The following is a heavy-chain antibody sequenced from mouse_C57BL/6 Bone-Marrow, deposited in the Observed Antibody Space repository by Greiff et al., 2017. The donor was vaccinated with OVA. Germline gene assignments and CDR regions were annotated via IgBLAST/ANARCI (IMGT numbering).Heavy chain of an antibody. CDR3: AREGYYYVSSFHYWYFDV. D-gene: IGHD1-1*01. CDR2: ISDGGSYT. V-gene: IGHV5-4*01. J-gene: IGHJ1*03. Sequence: EVKLMESGGGLVKPGGSLKLSCAASGFTFSSYAMSWVRQTPEKRLEWVATISDGGSYTYYPDNVKGRFTMSRDNAKNNLYLQMSHLKSEDTAMYYCAREGYYYVSSFHYWYFDVWGTGTTVTVSS. CDR1: GFTFSSYA.